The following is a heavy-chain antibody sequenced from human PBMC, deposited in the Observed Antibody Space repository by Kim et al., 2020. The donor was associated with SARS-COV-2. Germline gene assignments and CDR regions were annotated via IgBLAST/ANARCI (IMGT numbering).Heavy chain of an antibody. Sequence: ASVKVSCKASGYTFTSYAMHWVRQAPGQRLAWMGWINAGNGNTKYSQKFQGRVTITRYTSAGTAYMELSSLRSEDTAVYYCARDLVTVTADYYYMDVWGTGTTVTVSS. D-gene: IGHD4-17*01. CDR2: INAGNGNT. J-gene: IGHJ6*03. V-gene: IGHV1-3*01. CDR1: GYTFTSYA. CDR3: ARDLVTVTADYYYMDV.